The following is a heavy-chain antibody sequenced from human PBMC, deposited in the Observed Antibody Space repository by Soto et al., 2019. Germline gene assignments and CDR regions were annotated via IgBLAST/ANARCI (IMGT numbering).Heavy chain of an antibody. J-gene: IGHJ6*02. CDR3: VRDDATAADGPYYHYALDV. CDR1: GFVFSRFG. D-gene: IGHD6-25*01. CDR2: IWYDGNNK. Sequence: QVQLVESGGGVVQPGESLRLACEASGFVFSRFGMHWVRQAPGKGLEWVAVIWYDGNNKYYGDSVKGRFTISRDNSKNTVYLQLIRLGVADTAVYYCVRDDATAADGPYYHYALDVWGQATTVTVSS. V-gene: IGHV3-33*08.